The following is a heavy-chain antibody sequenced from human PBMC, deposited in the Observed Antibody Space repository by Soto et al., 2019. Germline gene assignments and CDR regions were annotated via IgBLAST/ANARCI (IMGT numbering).Heavy chain of an antibody. CDR2: IFSNDEK. J-gene: IGHJ6*03. CDR1: GFSLSNARMG. Sequence: QVTLKESGPVLVKPTETLTLTCTVSGFSLSNARMGVSWIRQPPGKALEWLAHIFSNDEKSYSTSLKSRLTISKDTSKSQVVLTMTNMDPVDTATYYCARIGDYGDYVIPLWYYYMDVWGKGTTVTVSS. CDR3: ARIGDYGDYVIPLWYYYMDV. V-gene: IGHV2-26*01. D-gene: IGHD4-17*01.